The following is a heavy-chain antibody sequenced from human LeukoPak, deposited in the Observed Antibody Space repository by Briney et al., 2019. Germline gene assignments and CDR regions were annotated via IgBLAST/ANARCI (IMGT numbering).Heavy chain of an antibody. CDR3: ARDQDYYGSGSYGRDY. J-gene: IGHJ4*02. CDR2: VYHSGST. Sequence: SETLSLTCTVSGGSISSYYWSWIRQPPGKGLEWIGSVYHSGSTFYNPSLKSRVTVLADPSKNQFSLKLTSVTAADTAVYYCARDQDYYGSGSYGRDYWGQGILATVSS. D-gene: IGHD3-10*01. V-gene: IGHV4-38-2*02. CDR1: GGSISSYY.